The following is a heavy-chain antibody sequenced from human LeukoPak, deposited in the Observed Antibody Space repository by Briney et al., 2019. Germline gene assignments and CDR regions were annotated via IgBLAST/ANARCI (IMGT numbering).Heavy chain of an antibody. CDR2: ISAYNGNT. V-gene: IGHV1-18*01. CDR3: ERVIKATVAHNWFDP. D-gene: IGHD4-23*01. CDR1: GYTFTSYG. Sequence: ASVKVSCKASGYTFTSYGISWVRQAPGQGLEWMGWISAYNGNTNYAQKLQGRVTMTTDTSTSTAYMELRSLRSDDTAVYYCERVIKATVAHNWFDPWGQGTLVTVSS. J-gene: IGHJ5*02.